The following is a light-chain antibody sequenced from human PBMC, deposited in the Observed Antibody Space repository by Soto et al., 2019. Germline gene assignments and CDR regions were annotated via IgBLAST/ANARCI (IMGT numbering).Light chain of an antibody. CDR3: AAWDDSLSGPCV. CDR2: RNN. J-gene: IGLJ1*01. CDR1: SSNIGSNY. Sequence: QPVLTQPPSASETPGQRVTISCSGSSSNIGSNYVYWYQQLPGTAPKLLIDRNNQRPSGVPDRVSGSKSGTSASLAISVLRSEDEDDYDCAAWDDSLSGPCVFGTGTKLTVL. V-gene: IGLV1-47*01.